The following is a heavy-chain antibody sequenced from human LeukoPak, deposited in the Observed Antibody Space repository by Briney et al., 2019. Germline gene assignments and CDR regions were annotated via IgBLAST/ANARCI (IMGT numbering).Heavy chain of an antibody. CDR2: INAGNDNT. V-gene: IGHV1-3*01. D-gene: IGHD3-3*01. CDR1: GYTFTSYA. J-gene: IGHJ4*02. Sequence: GASVKVSCKASGYTFTSYAMHWVRQAPGQRLEWMGWINAGNDNTKYSQKFQGRVTITGDTSASTACMELSSLRSEDTAVYYCARDGTIFGVVIFYFDYWGQGTLVTVSS. CDR3: ARDGTIFGVVIFYFDY.